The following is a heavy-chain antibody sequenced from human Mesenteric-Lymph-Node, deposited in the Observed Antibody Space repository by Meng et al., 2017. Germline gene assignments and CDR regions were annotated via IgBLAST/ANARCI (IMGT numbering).Heavy chain of an antibody. V-gene: IGHV1-2*06. CDR2: INPNSGGT. CDR1: GYTFTGYY. D-gene: IGHD3-22*01. Sequence: VQLWRAEAEVTKPGASGKVSCKASGYTFTGYYMHWVRQAPGQWLEWMGRINPNSGGTNYAQKVQGRITMTRDTSISTAYMELSRLRSDDTAAYYCARVPYNYDSRGLYAFDIWGQGTMVTVSS. J-gene: IGHJ3*02. CDR3: ARVPYNYDSRGLYAFDI.